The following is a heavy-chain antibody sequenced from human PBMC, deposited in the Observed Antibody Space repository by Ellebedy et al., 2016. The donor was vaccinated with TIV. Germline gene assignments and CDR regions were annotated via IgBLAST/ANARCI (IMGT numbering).Heavy chain of an antibody. D-gene: IGHD3-22*01. Sequence: MPSETLSLTCAVYGGSFSGYYWSWIRQPPGKGLEWIGEINHSGSTNYNPSLKSRVTISVDTSKNQFSLKLSSVTAADTAVYYCARDMIEMNYGMDVWGQGTTVTVSS. V-gene: IGHV4-34*01. CDR2: INHSGST. CDR3: ARDMIEMNYGMDV. CDR1: GGSFSGYY. J-gene: IGHJ6*02.